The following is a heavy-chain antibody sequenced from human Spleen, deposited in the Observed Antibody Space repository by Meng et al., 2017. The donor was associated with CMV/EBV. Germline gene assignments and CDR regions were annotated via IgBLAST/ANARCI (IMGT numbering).Heavy chain of an antibody. V-gene: IGHV3-30*02. CDR2: IRYDGTNK. CDR3: AKDQGRYDKNFDY. J-gene: IGHJ4*02. Sequence: GGSLRLSCAASGFSFSNYGMHWVRQAPGKGLEWVAFIRYDGTNKYYADSVKGRFTISRDNSKNTLYLQMNSLRGEDTAVYYCAKDQGRYDKNFDYWGQETLVTVSS. D-gene: IGHD3-22*01. CDR1: GFSFSNYG.